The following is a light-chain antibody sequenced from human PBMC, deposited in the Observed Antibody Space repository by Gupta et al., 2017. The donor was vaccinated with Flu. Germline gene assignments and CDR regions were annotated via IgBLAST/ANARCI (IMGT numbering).Light chain of an antibody. V-gene: IGKV3-11*01. Sequence: EIVLTQSPATLSLSTGARANLSCRASQSVSSYLYWYQQKPGQAPRLLIYDAANMATGIQARFSGSGSGTDXTLTNRXLEHEDFAVYYCQQRSNWPPWSFGXGTKVEIK. J-gene: IGKJ1*01. CDR1: QSVSSY. CDR3: QQRSNWPPWS. CDR2: DAA.